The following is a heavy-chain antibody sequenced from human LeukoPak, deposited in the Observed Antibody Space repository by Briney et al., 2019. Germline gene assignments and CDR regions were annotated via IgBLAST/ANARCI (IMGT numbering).Heavy chain of an antibody. CDR1: GFTFSDYY. D-gene: IGHD6-13*01. CDR2: ISSSGSTI. Sequence: GGSLRLSCAASGFTFSDYYMSWLRQAPGKGLEWVSYISSSGSTIYYADSVKDRFTISRDNAKNSLYLQMNSLRAEDTAVYYCASPYSSSWLPDAFDIWGQGTMVTVSS. J-gene: IGHJ3*02. V-gene: IGHV3-11*01. CDR3: ASPYSSSWLPDAFDI.